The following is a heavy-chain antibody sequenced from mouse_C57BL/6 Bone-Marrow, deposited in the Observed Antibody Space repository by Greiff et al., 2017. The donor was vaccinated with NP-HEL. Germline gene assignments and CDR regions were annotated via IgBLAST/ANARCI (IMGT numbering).Heavy chain of an antibody. D-gene: IGHD1-1*01. V-gene: IGHV1-69*01. CDR3: ARKNYYDGSSSWFAY. J-gene: IGHJ3*01. Sequence: VQLQQPGAELVMPGASVKLSCKASGYTFTSYWMHWVKQRPGQGLEWIGEIDPSDSYTNYNQKFKGKSTLTVDKSSSTAYMQLSSLTSEDSAVYYCARKNYYDGSSSWFAYWGQGTLVTVAA. CDR1: GYTFTSYW. CDR2: IDPSDSYT.